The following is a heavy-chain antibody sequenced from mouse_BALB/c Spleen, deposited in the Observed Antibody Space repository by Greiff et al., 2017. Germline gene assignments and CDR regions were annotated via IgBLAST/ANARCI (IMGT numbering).Heavy chain of an antibody. J-gene: IGHJ4*01. Sequence: VQLQQSGPGLVQPSQSLSITCTVSGFSLTSYGVHWVRQSPGKGLEWLGVIWSGGSTDYNAAFISRLSISKDNSKSQVFFKMNSLQANDTAIYYCARNGAIYDGYYNAMDYWGQGTSVTVSS. CDR1: GFSLTSYG. CDR3: ARNGAIYDGYYNAMDY. V-gene: IGHV2-2*02. D-gene: IGHD2-3*01. CDR2: IWSGGST.